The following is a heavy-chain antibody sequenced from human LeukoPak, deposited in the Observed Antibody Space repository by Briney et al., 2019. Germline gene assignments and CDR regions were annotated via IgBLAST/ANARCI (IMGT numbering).Heavy chain of an antibody. V-gene: IGHV5-51*01. CDR2: IYPGDSDT. D-gene: IGHD4-11*01. CDR1: GYTFTSYW. CDR3: ARNGYSNYYYYMDV. Sequence: KVSCKASGYTFTSYWIGWVRQMPGKGLEWMGIIYPGDSDTRYSPSFQGQVTISADKSISTAYLQWSSLKASDTAMYYCARNGYSNYYYYMDVWGKGATVTVSS. J-gene: IGHJ6*03.